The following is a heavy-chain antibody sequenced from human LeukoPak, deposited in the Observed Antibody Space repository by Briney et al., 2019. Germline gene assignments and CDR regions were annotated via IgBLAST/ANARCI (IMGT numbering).Heavy chain of an antibody. CDR3: ARDLKPSTVTTGVY. D-gene: IGHD4-17*01. Sequence: ASVKVSVKASGYTFTSYGISWVRQAPGQGLEWMGWISAYNGNTNYAQKLQGRVTMTTDTSTSTAYMELRSLRSDDTAVYYCARDLKPSTVTTGVYWGQGTLVTVSS. J-gene: IGHJ4*02. CDR2: ISAYNGNT. V-gene: IGHV1-18*01. CDR1: GYTFTSYG.